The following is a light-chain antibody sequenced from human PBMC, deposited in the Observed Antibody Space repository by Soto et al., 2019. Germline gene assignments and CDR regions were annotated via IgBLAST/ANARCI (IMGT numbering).Light chain of an antibody. CDR1: QGVGNN. J-gene: IGKJ1*01. Sequence: EIVMTQSPATLSVSPGGRATLSCRASQGVGNNLAWYQQKPGLAPRLLIFDTFTRATGVPARFSGSGSGTEFTLTISSLQSEDFAIYYCQQYNNWPRTFGQGTKVEIK. V-gene: IGKV3-15*01. CDR2: DTF. CDR3: QQYNNWPRT.